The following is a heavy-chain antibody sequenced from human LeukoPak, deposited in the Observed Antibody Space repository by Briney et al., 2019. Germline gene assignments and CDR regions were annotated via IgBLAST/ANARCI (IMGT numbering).Heavy chain of an antibody. Sequence: PSETLSLTCAVSGGSISSGGYSWSWIRQPPGKGLEWIGYIYHSGSTYYNPSLKSRVTISVDRSKNQFSLKLSSVTAADTAVYYCARGQLWQNYYFDYWGQGTLVTVSS. CDR2: IYHSGST. V-gene: IGHV4-30-2*01. CDR1: GGSISSGGYS. J-gene: IGHJ4*02. D-gene: IGHD5-18*01. CDR3: ARGQLWQNYYFDY.